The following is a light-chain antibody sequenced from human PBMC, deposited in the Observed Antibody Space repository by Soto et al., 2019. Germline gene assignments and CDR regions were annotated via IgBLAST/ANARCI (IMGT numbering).Light chain of an antibody. CDR3: QQYGSSPR. J-gene: IGKJ4*01. CDR2: GAS. CDR1: QSVSSSY. Sequence: EIVLTQSPGTLSLSPGERATLSCRASQSVSSSYLAWYQQKPGQAPRLLIYGASSRATGIPDRFSGSGSGTDFTLTISRLEPEDFAVYYCQQYGSSPRFGGGTXVXXK. V-gene: IGKV3-20*01.